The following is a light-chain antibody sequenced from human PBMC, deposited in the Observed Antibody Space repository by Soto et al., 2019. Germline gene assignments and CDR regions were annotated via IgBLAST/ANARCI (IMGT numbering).Light chain of an antibody. V-gene: IGLV2-14*01. CDR1: SSDVGGYNY. J-gene: IGLJ1*01. CDR2: DVS. Sequence: QSALTQPASVSGSPGQSITISCTGTSSDVGGYNYVSWYQQHPGKAPKLMIYDVSNRPSGVSNRCSGSKSGNTASLTISGRQAEDEADYYCSSYTSSSTPLVFGTGTKLTVL. CDR3: SSYTSSSTPLV.